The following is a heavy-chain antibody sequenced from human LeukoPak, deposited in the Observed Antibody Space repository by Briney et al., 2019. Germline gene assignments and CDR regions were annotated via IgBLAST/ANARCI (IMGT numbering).Heavy chain of an antibody. J-gene: IGHJ4*02. CDR2: ISSSSSYI. Sequence: PGGSLRLSCAASGFTFSSYSMNWVRQAPGKGLEWVSSISSSSSYIYYADSVKGRFTISRDNSKNTLYLQMNSLRAEDTAVYYCAKYYYSRPDYWGQGTLVTVSS. V-gene: IGHV3-21*04. CDR3: AKYYYSRPDY. D-gene: IGHD5-12*01. CDR1: GFTFSSYS.